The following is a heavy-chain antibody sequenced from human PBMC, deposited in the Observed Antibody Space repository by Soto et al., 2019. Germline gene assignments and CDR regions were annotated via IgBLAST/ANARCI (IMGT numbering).Heavy chain of an antibody. CDR3: ARGTGVGYSYGYSHDAFDI. V-gene: IGHV3-30-3*01. CDR1: GCTFSSYA. CDR2: ISYDGSNK. J-gene: IGHJ3*02. D-gene: IGHD5-18*01. Sequence: GSRRLSCAASGCTFSSYAMHWVRQAPGKGLEWVAVISYDGSNKYYADSVKGRFTISRDNSKNTLYLQMNSLRAEDTAVYYCARGTGVGYSYGYSHDAFDIWGQGTMVTVSS.